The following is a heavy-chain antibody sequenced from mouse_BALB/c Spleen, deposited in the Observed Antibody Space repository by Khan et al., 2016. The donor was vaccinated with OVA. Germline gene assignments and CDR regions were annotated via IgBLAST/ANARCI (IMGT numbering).Heavy chain of an antibody. Sequence: VQLKESGPGLVAPSQSLSITCTVSGFSLTSYGVHWVRQPPGKGLEWLGVIWAGGSTNYYSAIMSRLSIIKDNSKSQVFLKMNSLQTDDTAMYYCARLADKWGQGTTLTVSS. J-gene: IGHJ2*01. CDR1: GFSLTSYG. CDR3: ARLADK. V-gene: IGHV2-9*02. CDR2: IWAGGST.